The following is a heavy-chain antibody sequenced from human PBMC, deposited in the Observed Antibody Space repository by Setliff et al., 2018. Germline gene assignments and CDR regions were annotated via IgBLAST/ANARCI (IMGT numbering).Heavy chain of an antibody. V-gene: IGHV3-23*01. Sequence: GSLRLSCAASGLTFSSYAMSWVRQAPGKGLEWVSAISGSGGSTYYADSVKGRFTISRDNAKTSLYLQMNSLRADDTAVYYCARLRAPGSHGLDPWGQGTLVTVSS. D-gene: IGHD3-10*01. CDR3: ARLRAPGSHGLDP. CDR2: ISGSGGST. CDR1: GLTFSSYA. J-gene: IGHJ5*02.